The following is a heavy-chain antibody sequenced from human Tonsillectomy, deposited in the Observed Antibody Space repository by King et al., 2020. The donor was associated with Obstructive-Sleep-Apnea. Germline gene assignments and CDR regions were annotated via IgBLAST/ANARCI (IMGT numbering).Heavy chain of an antibody. V-gene: IGHV3-15*01. CDR2: IKSQCGGGTT. CDR1: GITFRDAW. CDR3: TWMTTVTTIDF. D-gene: IGHD4-17*01. J-gene: IGHJ4*02. Sequence: VQLVESGGGLVKPGGSLRVSCAGSGITFRDAWMSWVRQAPGKGLEWVGRIKSQCGGGTTDYAAPVKGRFIISRDDSKNTLYLQMNSLKIEDTAVYYCTWMTTVTTIDFWGQGTQVTVSS.